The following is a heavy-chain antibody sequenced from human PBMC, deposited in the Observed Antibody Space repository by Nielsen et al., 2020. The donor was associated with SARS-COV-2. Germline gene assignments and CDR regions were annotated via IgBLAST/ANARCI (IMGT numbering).Heavy chain of an antibody. D-gene: IGHD3-22*01. CDR1: GFTFDDYA. CDR3: AKSVGYLRYFDY. J-gene: IGHJ4*02. Sequence: SLKISCAASGFTFDDYAVHWVRQAPGKGLEWVSGISWNSGSIGYADSVKGRFTISRDNAKNSLYLQMNSLRAEDTALYYCAKSVGYLRYFDYWGQGTLVTVSS. V-gene: IGHV3-9*01. CDR2: ISWNSGSI.